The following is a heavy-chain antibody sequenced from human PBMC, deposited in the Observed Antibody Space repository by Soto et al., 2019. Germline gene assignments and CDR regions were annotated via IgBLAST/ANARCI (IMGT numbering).Heavy chain of an antibody. CDR3: ARRFCSGGSCYPGLGSHYCMDV. D-gene: IGHD2-15*01. CDR2: ISAYNGNT. J-gene: IGHJ6*03. V-gene: IGHV1-18*01. Sequence: QVQFVQSGAEVKKPGASVKVSCKASGYTFTDYGIGWVRQAPGQGLGWRGWISAYNGNTNYAQKFRGRVTMTTDTFTSAAHMELRSLGSDDTAVYYCARRFCSGGSCYPGLGSHYCMDVWGKGTTVTVSS. CDR1: GYTFTDYG.